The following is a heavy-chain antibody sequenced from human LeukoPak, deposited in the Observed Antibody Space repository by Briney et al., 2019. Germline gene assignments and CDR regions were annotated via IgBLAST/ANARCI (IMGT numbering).Heavy chain of an antibody. J-gene: IGHJ5*02. CDR2: INHSGST. Sequence: SETLSLTCAVYGGSFSDYYWSWIRQPPGKGLEWIGEINHSGSTNYNPSLKSRVTISVDTSKNQFSLKLSSVTAADTAVYYCASAGGLRRNWFDPWGQGTLVTVSS. V-gene: IGHV4-34*01. CDR3: ASAGGLRRNWFDP. D-gene: IGHD4-17*01. CDR1: GGSFSDYY.